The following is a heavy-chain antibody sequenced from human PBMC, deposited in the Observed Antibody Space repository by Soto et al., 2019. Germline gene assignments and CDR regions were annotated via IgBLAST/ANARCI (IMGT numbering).Heavy chain of an antibody. CDR3: AKDCGKVANSRTNTGRGYFDY. J-gene: IGHJ4*02. CDR1: GFTFSSYA. Sequence: EVQLLESGGGLVQPGGSLRLSCAASGFTFSSYAMSWVRQAPGKGLEWVSAISGSGGSTYYADSVKGRFTISRDNSKNTLYLQMNSLRAEDTAVYYCAKDCGKVANSRTNTGRGYFDYWGQGTLVTVSS. V-gene: IGHV3-23*01. D-gene: IGHD2-8*01. CDR2: ISGSGGST.